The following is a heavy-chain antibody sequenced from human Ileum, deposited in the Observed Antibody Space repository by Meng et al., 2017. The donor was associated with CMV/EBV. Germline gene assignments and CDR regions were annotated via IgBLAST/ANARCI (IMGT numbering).Heavy chain of an antibody. Sequence: SETLSLTCTVSSVSVTAHYWGWIRQPPGRGLEWIAWIHYTDDSTYNPSLKGRVSLSMDTSKNQFSLRLSSVTAADTAVYYCARYDAFALDYWSQGALVTVSS. J-gene: IGHJ4*02. CDR2: IHYTDDS. CDR1: SVSVTAHY. CDR3: ARYDAFALDY. D-gene: IGHD3-16*01. V-gene: IGHV4-59*02.